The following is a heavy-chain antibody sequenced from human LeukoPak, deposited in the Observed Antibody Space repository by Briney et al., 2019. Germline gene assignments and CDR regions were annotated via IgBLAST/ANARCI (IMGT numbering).Heavy chain of an antibody. CDR3: AKTMSRGLRLGELSFDY. V-gene: IGHV3-23*01. D-gene: IGHD3-16*02. J-gene: IGHJ4*02. CDR1: GFTFSSYA. CDR2: ISGSGGST. Sequence: PGGSLRLSCAASGFTFSSYATSWVRQAPGKGLEWVSAISGSGGSTYYADSVKGRFTTSRDNSKNTLYLQMNSLRAEDMAVYYCAKTMSRGLRLGELSFDYWGQGTLVTVSS.